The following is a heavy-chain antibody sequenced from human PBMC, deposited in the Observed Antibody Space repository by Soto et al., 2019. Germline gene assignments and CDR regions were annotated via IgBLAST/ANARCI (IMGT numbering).Heavy chain of an antibody. V-gene: IGHV1-3*01. J-gene: IGHJ4*02. CDR2: INAGNGNT. CDR3: AREDCSGGSCSIDY. D-gene: IGHD2-15*01. Sequence: ASVKASCKASGYTFTSYAIHWVRQAPGQRLEWMGWINAGNGNTNYAQKFQGRVTITADESTSTAYMELSSLRSEDTAVYYCAREDCSGGSCSIDYWGQGTLVTVSS. CDR1: GYTFTSYA.